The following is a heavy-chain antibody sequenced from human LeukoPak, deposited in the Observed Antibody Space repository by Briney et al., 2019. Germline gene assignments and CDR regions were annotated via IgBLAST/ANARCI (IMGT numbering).Heavy chain of an antibody. CDR1: GFTFSSYT. CDR2: ISTTSSYT. J-gene: IGHJ4*02. D-gene: IGHD3-10*01. Sequence: PGGSLRLSCAASGFTFSSYTMSWVRQAPGKGLEWVSYISTTSSYTNYADSVKGRITISRDDAKNSLYLQMNSLRADDTAVYYCARDRSGGYFDYWGQGTLVTVSS. V-gene: IGHV3-21*05. CDR3: ARDRSGGYFDY.